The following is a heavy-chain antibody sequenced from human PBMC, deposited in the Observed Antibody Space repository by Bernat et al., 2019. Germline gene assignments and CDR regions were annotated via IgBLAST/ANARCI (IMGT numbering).Heavy chain of an antibody. V-gene: IGHV3-73*01. CDR1: GFTFSGSA. Sequence: EVQLVESGGDLVRPGGSLKLSCAGSGFTFSGSAVHWVRQASGKGLEWIGHIRSKPNAYATAYSPSVSGRFTISRDDSKNTAFLQMNSLKTEDTAVYYCARRQDPRYSDHYSYLEFWGQGTLVTVSS. CDR3: ARRQDPRYSDHYSYLEF. CDR2: IRSKPNAYAT. D-gene: IGHD5-12*01. J-gene: IGHJ4*02.